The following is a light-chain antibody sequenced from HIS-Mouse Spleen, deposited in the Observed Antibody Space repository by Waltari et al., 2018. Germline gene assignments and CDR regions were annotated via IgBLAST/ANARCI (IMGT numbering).Light chain of an antibody. CDR3: QQRSNWPLT. CDR1: QSVSSY. V-gene: IGKV3-11*01. Sequence: EIVLTQSPATLSFSPGERATLSCRASQSVSSYLAWYQQQPGQAPRLLIYDASNRATGIPARFSGSGSGTDFTLTISSLEPEDFAVYYCQQRSNWPLTFGGGTKVEIK. CDR2: DAS. J-gene: IGKJ4*01.